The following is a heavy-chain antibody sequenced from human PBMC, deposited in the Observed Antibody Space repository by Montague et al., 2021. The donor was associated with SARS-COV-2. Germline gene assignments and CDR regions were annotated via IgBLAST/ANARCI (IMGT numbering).Heavy chain of an antibody. Sequence: SETLSLTCTVSGDSVSRGSPYWSWIRQPPGKGLEWIGYIYYTGSRKYNSSLKSRLTISVDTSKNQFSLKLSSVTAADTAVYYCARHARGEGYTSWFDSWGQGTLVTVSP. CDR2: IYYTGSR. D-gene: IGHD5-24*01. CDR1: GDSVSRGSPY. J-gene: IGHJ5*01. V-gene: IGHV4-61*01. CDR3: ARHARGEGYTSWFDS.